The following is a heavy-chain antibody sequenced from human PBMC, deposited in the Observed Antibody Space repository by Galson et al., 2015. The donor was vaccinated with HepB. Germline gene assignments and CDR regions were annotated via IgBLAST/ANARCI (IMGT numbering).Heavy chain of an antibody. Sequence: PALVKPTQTLTLTCTFSGFSLSTSRMCVSWFRQPPGKALEWLARIDWDDGKYYSTSLKTRLTISKDTSKNQVVLTMTNMDPVDTATYYCARIRWGSSDRGQRTFDIWGQGTMVTVSS. CDR1: GFSLSTSRMC. V-gene: IGHV2-70*11. D-gene: IGHD6-13*01. CDR2: IDWDDGK. J-gene: IGHJ3*02. CDR3: ARIRWGSSDRGQRTFDI.